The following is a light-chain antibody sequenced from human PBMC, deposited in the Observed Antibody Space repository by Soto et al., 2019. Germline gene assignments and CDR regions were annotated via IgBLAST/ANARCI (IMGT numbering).Light chain of an antibody. CDR1: SSNIGSNT. Sequence: QSVLTQPPSASGTPGQRVTISCSGSSSNIGSNTVNWYQQFPRTAPKLLIYSGNQRPSGVPDRFSGSKSGTSASLAISGLQSEDEADYYCAAWDDSLNGVVFGGGTQLTVL. CDR3: AAWDDSLNGVV. CDR2: SGN. V-gene: IGLV1-44*01. J-gene: IGLJ2*01.